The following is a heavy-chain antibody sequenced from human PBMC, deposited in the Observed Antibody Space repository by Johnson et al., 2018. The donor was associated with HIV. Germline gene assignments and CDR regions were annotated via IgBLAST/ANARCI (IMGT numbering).Heavy chain of an antibody. CDR1: GFSVSTYD. J-gene: IGHJ3*02. V-gene: IGHV3-13*01. Sequence: VQLVESGGGLVQPGGSLRLSCAASGFSVSTYDMHWVRQATGKGLDWVSVIGTAGDTYYLGSVKGRFTISRENAKNTLYLQMNSLRAEDTAVYYCAREQQLNLDAFDIWGQGTMVTVSS. D-gene: IGHD6-13*01. CDR2: IGTAGDT. CDR3: AREQQLNLDAFDI.